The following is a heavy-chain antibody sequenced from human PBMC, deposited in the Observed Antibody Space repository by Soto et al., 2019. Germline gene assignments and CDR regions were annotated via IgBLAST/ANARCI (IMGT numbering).Heavy chain of an antibody. V-gene: IGHV3-15*01. CDR2: IKSKTDGGTT. CDR3: TTAQGSGSRRGYGMDV. CDR1: GFTFSNAW. Sequence: AGGSLRLSCAASGFTFSNAWMSWVRQAPGKGLEWVGRIKSKTDGGTTDYAAPVKGRFTISRDDSKNTLYLQMNSLKTEDTAVYYCTTAQGSGSRRGYGMDVWGQGTTVTVSS. D-gene: IGHD3-10*01. J-gene: IGHJ6*02.